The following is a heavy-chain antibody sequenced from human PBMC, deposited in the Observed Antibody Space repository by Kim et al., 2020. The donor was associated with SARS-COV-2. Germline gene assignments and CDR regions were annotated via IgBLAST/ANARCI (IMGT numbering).Heavy chain of an antibody. CDR3: ASAPGRYFDWLLYPPWGMDV. D-gene: IGHD3-9*01. Sequence: SETLSLTCTVSGGSISSSSYYWGWIRQPPGKGLEWIGSIYYSGSTYYNPSLKSRVTISVDTSKNQFSLKLSSVTAADTAVYYCASAPGRYFDWLLYPPWGMDVWGQGTTVTVSS. CDR1: GGSISSSSYY. CDR2: IYYSGST. V-gene: IGHV4-39*01. J-gene: IGHJ6*02.